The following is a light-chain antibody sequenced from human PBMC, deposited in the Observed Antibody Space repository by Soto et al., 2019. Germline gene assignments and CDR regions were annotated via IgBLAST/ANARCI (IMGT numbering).Light chain of an antibody. Sequence: EIVLTQSPGTLSLSPGERATLSCRASQSVSSRFLAWYQQKPGQAPRVLIYGASSRATGIPDRFSGSGSGTDFTLIISSLEPEDFAMYYCQQYYSSRTFGQGTKVEMK. J-gene: IGKJ1*01. V-gene: IGKV3-20*01. CDR3: QQYYSSRT. CDR2: GAS. CDR1: QSVSSRF.